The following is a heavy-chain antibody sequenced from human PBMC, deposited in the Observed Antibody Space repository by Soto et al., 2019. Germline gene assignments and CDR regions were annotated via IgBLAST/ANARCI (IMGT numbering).Heavy chain of an antibody. V-gene: IGHV3-30*18. CDR1: GFTFSSYG. CDR2: ISYDGSNK. J-gene: IGHJ6*02. CDR3: EKDAFRGVLITEYYYGLDV. D-gene: IGHD3-10*01. Sequence: GGSLRLSCAASGFTFSSYGMHWVRQAPGKGLEWVAVISYDGSNKYYADSVKGRFTISRDNSKNTLYLQMNSLRAEDTAVYYCEKDAFRGVLITEYYYGLDVWGQGTTVTVSS.